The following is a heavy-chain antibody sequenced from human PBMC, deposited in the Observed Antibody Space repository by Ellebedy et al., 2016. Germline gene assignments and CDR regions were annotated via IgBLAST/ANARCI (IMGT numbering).Heavy chain of an antibody. CDR1: GFTFSDYY. V-gene: IGHV3-11*06. J-gene: IGHJ4*02. CDR2: ISSSSSYT. D-gene: IGHD2-21*02. Sequence: GESLKISCAASGFTFSDYYMSWIRQAPGKGLEWVSYISSSSSYTNYADSVKGRFTISRDNAKNSLYLQMNSLRGEDTAVYYCARTAPSSDHFDYWGQGALVTVSS. CDR3: ARTAPSSDHFDY.